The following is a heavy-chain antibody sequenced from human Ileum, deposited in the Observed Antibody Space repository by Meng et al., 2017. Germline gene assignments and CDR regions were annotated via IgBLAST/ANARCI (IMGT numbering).Heavy chain of an antibody. J-gene: IGHJ4*02. CDR1: SGSISSNTY. D-gene: IGHD4-23*01. Sequence: QVRLQESGPGLVRPLGTLSLTCAVSSGSISSNTYWSWVRQPPGKGLEWIGQISHSGSAYYNPSLKSRVTMSVDKSKSQFSLMLTSVTAADTAIYYCARHGGYSQDFWGQGTLVTVSS. CDR2: ISHSGSA. CDR3: ARHGGYSQDF. V-gene: IGHV4-4*02.